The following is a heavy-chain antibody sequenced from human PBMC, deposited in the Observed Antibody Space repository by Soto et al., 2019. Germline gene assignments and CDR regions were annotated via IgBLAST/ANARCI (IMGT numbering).Heavy chain of an antibody. D-gene: IGHD3-3*01. J-gene: IGHJ6*03. V-gene: IGHV4-34*01. CDR1: GGSFSGYY. Sequence: PSETLSLTCAVYGGSFSGYYWSWIRQPPGKGLEWIGEINHSGSTNYNPSLKSRVTISVDTSKNQFSLKLSSVTAADTAVYYCARGISWRKKTYYYYMDVWGKGTTVTVSS. CDR3: ARGISWRKKTYYYYMDV. CDR2: INHSGST.